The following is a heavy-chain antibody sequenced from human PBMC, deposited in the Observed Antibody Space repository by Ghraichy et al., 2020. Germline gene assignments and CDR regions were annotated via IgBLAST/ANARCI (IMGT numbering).Heavy chain of an antibody. V-gene: IGHV3-23*01. D-gene: IGHD1-7*01. CDR1: GFTFGSYA. CDR3: AKPLRGNSMDMMFDY. J-gene: IGHJ4*02. Sequence: GGSLRLSCAASGFTFGSYAMTWVRQAPRKGLEWVSSIRNDGSSTFYADSVKGRFTISRDTSTNTLHLQMNSLRAEDMAVYFCAKPLRGNSMDMMFDYWGQGTLVTVSS. CDR2: IRNDGSST.